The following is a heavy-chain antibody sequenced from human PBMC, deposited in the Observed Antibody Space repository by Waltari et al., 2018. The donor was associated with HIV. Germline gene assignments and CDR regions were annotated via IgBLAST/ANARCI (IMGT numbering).Heavy chain of an antibody. J-gene: IGHJ6*02. CDR3: AKGCGSGYYYYGMDV. Sequence: EVQLLESGGGLVQPGGSLRLSCAASGFTFSSSALSWVRQAPGKGLEWVSAISGSGGSTYYADSVKGRFTISRDNSKNTLYLQMNSLRAEDTAVYYCAKGCGSGYYYYGMDVWGQGTTVTVSS. V-gene: IGHV3-23*01. CDR2: ISGSGGST. D-gene: IGHD2-21*01. CDR1: GFTFSSSA.